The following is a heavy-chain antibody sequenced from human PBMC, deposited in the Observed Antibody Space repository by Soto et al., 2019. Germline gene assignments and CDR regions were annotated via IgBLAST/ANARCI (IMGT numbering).Heavy chain of an antibody. CDR1: GYTFTSYY. CDR2: INPSGGST. CDR3: ARDLSLDSYGQPPSGMDV. Sequence: ASVKVSCKASGYTFTSYYMHWVRQAPVQGLEWMGIINPSGGSTSYAQKFQGRVTMTRDTSTSTVYMELSSLRSEDTAVYYCARDLSLDSYGQPPSGMDVWGQGTTVTVSS. D-gene: IGHD5-18*01. V-gene: IGHV1-46*01. J-gene: IGHJ6*02.